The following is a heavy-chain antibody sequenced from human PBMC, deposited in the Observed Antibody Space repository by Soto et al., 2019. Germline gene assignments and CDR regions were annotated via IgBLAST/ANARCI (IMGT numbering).Heavy chain of an antibody. D-gene: IGHD6-13*01. J-gene: IGHJ4*02. V-gene: IGHV4-39*01. CDR3: ARLPYSSSCLIDY. CDR2: IYYSGST. CDR1: GGSISSSSYY. Sequence: SETLSLTCTVSGGSISSSSYYWGWIRQPPGKGLEWIGSIYYSGSTYYNPSLKSRVTISVDTSKNQFSLKLSSVTAADTAVYYCARLPYSSSCLIDYWGQGTLVTVSS.